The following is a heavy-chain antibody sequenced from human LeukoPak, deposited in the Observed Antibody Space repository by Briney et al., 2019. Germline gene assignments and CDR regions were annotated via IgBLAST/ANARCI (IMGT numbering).Heavy chain of an antibody. J-gene: IGHJ4*02. D-gene: IGHD3-22*01. CDR1: GGSFSGYY. CDR2: INHSGST. CDR3: ARDPYYYDSSGYYYDY. Sequence: PSETLSLTCAVYGGSFSGYYWSWIRQPPGKGLEWIGEINHSGSTNYNPSLKSRVTISVDTSKNQFSLKLSSVTAADTAVYYCARDPYYYDSSGYYYDYWSQGTLVTVSS. V-gene: IGHV4-34*01.